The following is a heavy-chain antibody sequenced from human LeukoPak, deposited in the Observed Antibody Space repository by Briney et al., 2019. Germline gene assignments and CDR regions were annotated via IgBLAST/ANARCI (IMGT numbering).Heavy chain of an antibody. CDR1: GGSISSYY. CDR2: IYYSGST. D-gene: IGHD6-19*01. V-gene: IGHV4-59*01. Sequence: SETLSLTCTVSGGSISSYYWSWIRQPPGKGLEWIGYIYYSGSTNYNPSLKSRVTISVDTFKNQFSLKLGSVTAADTAVYYCARGRSGWYWFDPWGQGTLVTVSS. CDR3: ARGRSGWYWFDP. J-gene: IGHJ5*02.